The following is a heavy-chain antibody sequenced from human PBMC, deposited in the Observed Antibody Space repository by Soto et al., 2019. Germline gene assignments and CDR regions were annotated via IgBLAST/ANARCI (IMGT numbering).Heavy chain of an antibody. CDR3: VKWHTSNFDSLPFTGFDL. D-gene: IGHD3-22*01. CDR2: MSGDVRT. Sequence: VSLRLTFVGSGFRFSDSFMAAVRQAPGKGLECLSVMSGDVRTRYALFVTGRFTISRDNSKNTLYLQMRRLRAEDAAAYYCVKWHTSNFDSLPFTGFDLWGRGTQVTVSS. CDR1: GFRFSDSF. V-gene: IGHV3-23*01. J-gene: IGHJ4*02.